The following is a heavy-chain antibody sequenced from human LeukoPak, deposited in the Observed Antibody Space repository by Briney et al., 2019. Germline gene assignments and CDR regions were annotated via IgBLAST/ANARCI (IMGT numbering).Heavy chain of an antibody. CDR1: GASISSTTYY. Sequence: SETLSLTCTVSGASISSTTYYWGWIRQPPRKGLEWIASIYYSGSTYYNPSLKSRVTISVDTSKNQFSLKLSSVTAADTAVYYCARAVYGGTRWYYYYMDIWGKGTTVTVSS. D-gene: IGHD4-23*01. CDR2: IYYSGST. J-gene: IGHJ6*03. CDR3: ARAVYGGTRWYYYYMDI. V-gene: IGHV4-39*07.